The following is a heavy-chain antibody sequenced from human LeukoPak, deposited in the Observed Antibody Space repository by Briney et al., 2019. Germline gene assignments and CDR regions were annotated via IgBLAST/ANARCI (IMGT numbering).Heavy chain of an antibody. CDR2: IKQDGSEK. D-gene: IGHD3-22*01. CDR3: ARERPYYYDSSGYYYVARSLDY. Sequence: GGSLRLSCAASGFTFSSYAMTWVRQAPGKGLKWVANIKQDGSEKYYVDSVKGRFTISRDNAKNSLYLQMNSLRAEDTAVYYCARERPYYYDSSGYYYVARSLDYWGQGTLVTVSS. V-gene: IGHV3-7*03. CDR1: GFTFSSYA. J-gene: IGHJ4*02.